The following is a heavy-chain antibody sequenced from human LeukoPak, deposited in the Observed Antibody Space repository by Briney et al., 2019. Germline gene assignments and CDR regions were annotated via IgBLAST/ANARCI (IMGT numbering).Heavy chain of an antibody. CDR3: ARDLGGNNWDAFDI. CDR1: GGSIYRSAYH. J-gene: IGHJ3*02. V-gene: IGHV4-39*07. CDR2: IYDGDSP. Sequence: PSETLSLTCSVSGGSIYRSAYHWGRIRQPPGKGLEWVGSIYDGDSPYFQPSLKSRATISLDTSKNQFSLKLSSVIAADTAVYYCARDLGGNNWDAFDIWGQGTMVTVSS. D-gene: IGHD1-20*01.